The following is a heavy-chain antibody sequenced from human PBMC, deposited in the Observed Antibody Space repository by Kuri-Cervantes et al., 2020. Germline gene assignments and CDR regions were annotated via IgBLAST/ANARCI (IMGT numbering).Heavy chain of an antibody. CDR2: IYHSGNT. V-gene: IGHV4-34*10. J-gene: IGHJ4*02. Sequence: SETLSLTCAVYGGSFSGYYWSWVRQPPGKRLEWIGEIYHSGNTNYNPSLKSRITMSVDKSKNQFSLKLSSMTAADTAVYYCARDVPGEAFDYWGQGTLVTVSS. CDR3: ARDVPGEAFDY. D-gene: IGHD6-6*01. CDR1: GGSFSGYY.